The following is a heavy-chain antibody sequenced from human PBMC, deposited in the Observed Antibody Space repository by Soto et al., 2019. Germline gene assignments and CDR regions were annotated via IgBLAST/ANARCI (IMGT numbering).Heavy chain of an antibody. D-gene: IGHD3-22*01. V-gene: IGHV3-74*01. Sequence: GGSLRLSCAASGFTFSSYWMHWVRQAPGKGLVWVSLINSDGSSTSYADSVKGRFTISRDNAKNTLYLQMNSLRAEDTAVYYCARSHLYYYDSSGYYYAKYYFDHWGQGTLVTVSS. CDR2: INSDGSST. J-gene: IGHJ4*02. CDR3: ARSHLYYYDSSGYYYAKYYFDH. CDR1: GFTFSSYW.